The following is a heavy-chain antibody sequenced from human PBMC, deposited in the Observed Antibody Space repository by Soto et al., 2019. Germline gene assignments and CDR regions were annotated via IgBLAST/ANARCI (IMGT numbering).Heavy chain of an antibody. D-gene: IGHD4-17*01. CDR1: GFTFSSCA. CDR2: ISYDGSNK. V-gene: IGHV3-30-3*01. Sequence: AGSLRLSCAASGFTFSSCAMHWVRQAPGKGLEWVAVISYDGSNKYYADSVKGRFTISRDNSKNTLYLQMNSPRAEDTAVYYCARDSDVDGDYAPAGFDYWAQGTLVTSPQ. J-gene: IGHJ4*02. CDR3: ARDSDVDGDYAPAGFDY.